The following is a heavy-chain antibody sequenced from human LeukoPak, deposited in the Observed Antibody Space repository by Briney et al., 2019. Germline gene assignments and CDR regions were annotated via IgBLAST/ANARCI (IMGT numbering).Heavy chain of an antibody. J-gene: IGHJ4*02. CDR1: GGSISRGGYY. CDR3: ARGDYGLYFFDS. D-gene: IGHD4-17*01. CDR2: FYYSRTT. V-gene: IGHV4-31*03. Sequence: SQTLSLTCTVSGGSISRGGYYWNWIRQHPREGLEWIGYFYYSRTTSYNPSLKSRASISVDTSNNQFSLKLSSVTAADTAVYYCARGDYGLYFFDSWGRGTLVTVSS.